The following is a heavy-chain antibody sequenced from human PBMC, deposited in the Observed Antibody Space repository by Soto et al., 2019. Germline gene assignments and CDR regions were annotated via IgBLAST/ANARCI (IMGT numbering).Heavy chain of an antibody. J-gene: IGHJ6*02. V-gene: IGHV3-30*18. CDR1: GFTFSSYG. CDR2: ISYDGSNK. Sequence: RRLSCAASGFTFSSYGMHWVRQAPGKGLEWVAVISYDGSNKYYADSVKGRFTISRDNSKNTLYLQMNSLRAEDTAVYYCAKDTIFGVVIIYLFHIVQFFAGGPQYYYYYYGMDVWGQGTTVTVSS. CDR3: AKDTIFGVVIIYLFHIVQFFAGGPQYYYYYYGMDV. D-gene: IGHD3-3*01.